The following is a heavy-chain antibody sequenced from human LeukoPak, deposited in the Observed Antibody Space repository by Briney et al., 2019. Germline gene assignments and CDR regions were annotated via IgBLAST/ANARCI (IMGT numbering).Heavy chain of an antibody. CDR3: ARGGGTARRYYYYYGMDV. Sequence: SETLSLTRTVSGGSISSYYWICIRQPAGKGLEWIGRIYTSGSTNYNPSLKRRVPMSVDTSQIQFYLKLSSVTAADTAVCYCARGGGTARRYYYYYGMDVWGKGTTVTVS. CDR1: GGSISSYY. CDR2: IYTSGST. V-gene: IGHV4-4*07. J-gene: IGHJ6*04. D-gene: IGHD1-1*01.